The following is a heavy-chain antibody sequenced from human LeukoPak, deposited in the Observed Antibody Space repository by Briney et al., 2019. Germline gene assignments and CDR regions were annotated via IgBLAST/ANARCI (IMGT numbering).Heavy chain of an antibody. J-gene: IGHJ6*02. V-gene: IGHV1-69*04. CDR3: ARDGHCSSTSCYSLYYYGMDV. CDR1: GGTFSSYA. D-gene: IGHD2-2*01. CDR2: IIPILGIA. Sequence: ASVKVPCKASGGTFSSYAISWVRQAPGQGLEWMGRIIPILGIANYAQKFQGRVTITADKSTSTAYMELSSLGSEDTAVYYCARDGHCSSTSCYSLYYYGMDVWGQGTTVTVSS.